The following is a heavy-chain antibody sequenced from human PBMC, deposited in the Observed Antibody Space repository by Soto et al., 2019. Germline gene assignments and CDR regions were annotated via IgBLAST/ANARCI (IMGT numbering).Heavy chain of an antibody. CDR3: AGINSGAYCSGGSCSGAFDY. D-gene: IGHD2-15*01. CDR2: IYPGDSDT. CDR1: GYSFTSYW. Sequence: GESLKISCKGSGYSFTSYWIGWVRQMPGKGLEWMGIIYPGDSDTRYSPSFQGQVTISADKSISTAYLQWSSLKASDTAMYYCAGINSGAYCSGGSCSGAFDYWGQGTLVTVSS. J-gene: IGHJ4*02. V-gene: IGHV5-51*01.